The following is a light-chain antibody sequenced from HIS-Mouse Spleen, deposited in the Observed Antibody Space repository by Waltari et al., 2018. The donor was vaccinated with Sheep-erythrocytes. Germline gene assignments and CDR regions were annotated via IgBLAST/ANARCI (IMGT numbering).Light chain of an antibody. Sequence: QSALTQPRSVSGSPGQSVTISCTGTSSDVGGYNYVSWYQQHPGKAPKLMIYDVSKQPAGVSVRFSGSKSGNTASLTISGLQAEDEADYYCCSYAGSYTYVFGTGTKVTVL. CDR2: DVS. V-gene: IGLV2-11*01. J-gene: IGLJ1*01. CDR3: CSYAGSYTYV. CDR1: SSDVGGYNY.